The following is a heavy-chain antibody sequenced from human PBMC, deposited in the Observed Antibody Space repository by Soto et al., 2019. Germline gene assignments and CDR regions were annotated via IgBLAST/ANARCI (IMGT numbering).Heavy chain of an antibody. J-gene: IGHJ6*02. D-gene: IGHD5-18*01. CDR3: ARGGYSYGSGGMDV. V-gene: IGHV1-69*01. CDR2: IIPIFGTA. CDR1: GGTFSSYA. Sequence: QVQLVQSGAEVKKPGSSVNVSCKASGGTFSSYAISWVRQAPGQGLAWMGGIIPIFGTAHYAQKVQGRVTITADESTSTAYMELSSLRSEDTVVYYCARGGYSYGSGGMDVWGQGSTVTVSS.